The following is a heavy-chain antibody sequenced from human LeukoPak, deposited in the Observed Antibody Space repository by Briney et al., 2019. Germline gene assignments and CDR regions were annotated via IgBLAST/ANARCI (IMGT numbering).Heavy chain of an antibody. J-gene: IGHJ4*02. V-gene: IGHV3-48*03. CDR3: VRDAVMSPEVLLTAWDYFDC. CDR2: ISGSGRTI. Sequence: GGSLRLSCAASGFTFSSYEMNWVRQAPGKGLECVSYISGSGRTIDYADSVKGRFTISRDNTKNSVYLQMNSLRAEDTAIYFCVRDAVMSPEVLLTAWDYFDCWGQGTLVTVSS. D-gene: IGHD2-21*01. CDR1: GFTFSSYE.